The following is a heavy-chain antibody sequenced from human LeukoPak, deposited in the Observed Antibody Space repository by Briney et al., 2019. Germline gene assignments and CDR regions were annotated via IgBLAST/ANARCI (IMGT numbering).Heavy chain of an antibody. CDR2: ISYDGGNK. D-gene: IGHD5-18*01. J-gene: IGHJ4*02. V-gene: IGHV3-30*01. Sequence: GGSLRLSCAASGFTFSSYAMHWVRQAPGKGLEWVAVISYDGGNKYYADSVKGRFTISRDNSKNTLYLQMNSLRAEDTAVYYCARDRRGYSYGPDYWGQGTLVTVSS. CDR3: ARDRRGYSYGPDY. CDR1: GFTFSSYA.